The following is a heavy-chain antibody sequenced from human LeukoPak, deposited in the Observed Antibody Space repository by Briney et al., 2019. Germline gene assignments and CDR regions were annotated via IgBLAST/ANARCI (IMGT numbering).Heavy chain of an antibody. D-gene: IGHD3-10*01. CDR3: AGIGFGEIGGYFDY. V-gene: IGHV4-39*01. Sequence: SETLSLTCTVSGGSISSSSYYWGWIRQPPGKGLEWIGSIYYSGSTYYNPSLKSRVTISVDTSKNQFSLKLSSVTAADTAVYYCAGIGFGEIGGYFDYWGQGTLVTVSS. CDR1: GGSISSSSYY. J-gene: IGHJ4*02. CDR2: IYYSGST.